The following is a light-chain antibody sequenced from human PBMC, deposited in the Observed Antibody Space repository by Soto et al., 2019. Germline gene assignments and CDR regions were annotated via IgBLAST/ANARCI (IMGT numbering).Light chain of an antibody. CDR1: QSVSSY. J-gene: IGKJ5*01. Sequence: EIVLTQSPATLSLSPGERATLSCRASQSVSSYLAWYQQKPGQAPRLLIYGASIRATGIPDRFSGSGSGTDFTLEISRVETDDVGIYYCMQSTQLPPTFGQGRRLEIK. CDR3: MQSTQLPPT. V-gene: IGKV3-11*01. CDR2: GAS.